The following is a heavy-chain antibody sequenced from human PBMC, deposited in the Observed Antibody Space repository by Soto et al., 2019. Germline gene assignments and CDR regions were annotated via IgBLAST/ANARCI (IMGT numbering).Heavy chain of an antibody. D-gene: IGHD2-15*01. J-gene: IGHJ6*02. CDR2: MLYSGLT. CDR3: APLSVSLSGPYGIHV. Sequence: SETLSPTCSVSGYSVSSSDYYWAWIRQPPGKGLEWIGSMLYSGLTYYNPSLKSRVTLSVDTSKNQFSVRLNSVTASDTAVYYCAPLSVSLSGPYGIHVWGQGTTVTVSS. V-gene: IGHV4-39*01. CDR1: GYSVSSSDYY.